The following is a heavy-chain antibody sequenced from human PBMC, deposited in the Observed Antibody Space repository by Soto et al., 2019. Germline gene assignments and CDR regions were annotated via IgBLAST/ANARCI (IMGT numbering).Heavy chain of an antibody. V-gene: IGHV3-21*06. CDR3: AKGPHTSRVPLGLDY. CDR2: ISSTSRYI. D-gene: IGHD2-2*01. CDR1: GFPFSSYN. J-gene: IGHJ4*02. Sequence: GGSLRLSCATSGFPFSSYNMNWVRQAPGKGLQWVSSISSTSRYIYYADSVKGRFTISRDNANNSLYLQMDSLRAEDTAVYYCAKGPHTSRVPLGLDYWGQGTLVTVSS.